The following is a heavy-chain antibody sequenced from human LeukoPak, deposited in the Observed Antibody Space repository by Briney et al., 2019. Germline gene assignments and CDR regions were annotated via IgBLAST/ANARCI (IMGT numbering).Heavy chain of an antibody. CDR3: ARDFDWLPFDY. D-gene: IGHD3-9*01. CDR2: INPNSGAT. J-gene: IGHJ4*02. CDR1: GYTFTGYY. Sequence: SVKVSCKTSGYTFTGYYVHWVRQAPGQGLEWMGRINPNSGATNYAQKFQGRVTMTTDTSISTAYMELSSLRFDDTAVYYCARDFDWLPFDYWGQGTLVTVSS. V-gene: IGHV1-2*06.